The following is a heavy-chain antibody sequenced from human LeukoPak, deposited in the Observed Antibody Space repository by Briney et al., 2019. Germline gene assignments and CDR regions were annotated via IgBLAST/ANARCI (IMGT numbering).Heavy chain of an antibody. Sequence: SETLSLTCTVSGGSISSYYWSWVLQPPGKGLEWIGSIYYSGSTYYNPSLKSRVTISVDTSKNQFSLKLSSVTAADTAVYYCARHEVSGGWFDPWGQGTLVTVSS. CDR2: IYYSGST. V-gene: IGHV4-59*05. J-gene: IGHJ5*02. CDR3: ARHEVSGGWFDP. D-gene: IGHD3-10*01. CDR1: GGSISSYY.